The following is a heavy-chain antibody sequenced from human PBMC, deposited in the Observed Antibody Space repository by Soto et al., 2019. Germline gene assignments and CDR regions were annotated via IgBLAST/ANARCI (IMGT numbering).Heavy chain of an antibody. D-gene: IGHD6-19*01. CDR3: ARGWGTAGHIANYFDY. CDR1: GGSFSGYY. J-gene: IGHJ4*02. CDR2: INHSGST. Sequence: SETLSLTCAVYGGSFSGYYWSWIRQPPGKGLEWIGEINHSGSTNYNPPLKSRVTISVDTSKNQFSLKLSSVTAADTAVYYCARGWGTAGHIANYFDYWGQGTLVTVSS. V-gene: IGHV4-34*01.